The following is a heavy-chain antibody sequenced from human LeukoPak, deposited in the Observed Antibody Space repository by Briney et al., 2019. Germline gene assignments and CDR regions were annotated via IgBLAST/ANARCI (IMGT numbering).Heavy chain of an antibody. CDR2: IYYSGST. J-gene: IGHJ4*02. D-gene: IGHD5-24*01. CDR1: GYSISSGYY. CDR3: ARRRDGYNYDFDY. Sequence: PSETLSLTCTVSGYSISSGYYWGWIRQPPGEGLEWIGYIYYSGSTNYNPSLKSRVTISVDTSKNQFSLKLSSVTAADTAVYYCARRRDGYNYDFDYWGQGTLVTVSS. V-gene: IGHV4-61*01.